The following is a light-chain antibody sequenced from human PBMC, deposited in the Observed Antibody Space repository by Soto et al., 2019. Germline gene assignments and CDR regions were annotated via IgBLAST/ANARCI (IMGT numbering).Light chain of an antibody. CDR3: QSYDSSLSASGVV. CDR2: GNS. CDR1: SSNIGAGYD. V-gene: IGLV1-40*01. J-gene: IGLJ2*01. Sequence: QSVLTQPPSVSGAPGQRVTISCTGSSSNIGAGYDVHWYQQLPGTAPKLLIYGNSNRPSGVPDRFSGSKSGTSASPAITGLQAEDEADYYCQSYDSSLSASGVVFGGGTKLTVL.